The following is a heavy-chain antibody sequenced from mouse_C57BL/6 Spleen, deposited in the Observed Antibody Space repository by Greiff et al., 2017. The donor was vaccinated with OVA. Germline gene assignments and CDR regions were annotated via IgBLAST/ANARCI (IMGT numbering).Heavy chain of an antibody. Sequence: ESGPGLVKPSQSLSLTCSVTGYSITSGYYWNWIRQFPGNKLEWMGYISYDGSNNYNPSLKNRISITRDTSKNQFFLKLNSVTTEDTATYYCARARNWYFDVWGTGTTVTVSS. J-gene: IGHJ1*03. CDR2: ISYDGSN. CDR3: ARARNWYFDV. CDR1: GYSITSGYY. V-gene: IGHV3-6*01.